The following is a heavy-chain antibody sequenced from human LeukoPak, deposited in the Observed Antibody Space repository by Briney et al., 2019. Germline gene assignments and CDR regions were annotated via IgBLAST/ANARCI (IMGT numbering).Heavy chain of an antibody. D-gene: IGHD6-19*01. J-gene: IGHJ4*02. Sequence: GGSLRLSCAASGFTFSNAYMNWVRQAPGKGLEWVSSINRGSNHIYYADAVKGRFTISRDNAKNSLYLQMNSLRAEDTAIYYCARDSSGWSRDYWGQGTLVTVSS. CDR3: ARDSSGWSRDY. CDR2: INRGSNHI. CDR1: GFTFSNAY. V-gene: IGHV3-21*06.